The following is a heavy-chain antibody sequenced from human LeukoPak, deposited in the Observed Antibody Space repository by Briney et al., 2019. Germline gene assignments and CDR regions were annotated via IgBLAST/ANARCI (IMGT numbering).Heavy chain of an antibody. Sequence: GGSLRLSCAASGFTFSNDYMHWLRQAPGKGLEWVALISNDGGIKYHGDSVRGRFTTSRDNSANTLYLQMDRLRTEDTAVYYCAKGCNEKTLRWGMDNWGRGTLVTVSS. D-gene: IGHD5-12*01. CDR3: AKGCNEKTLRWGMDN. CDR1: GFTFSNDY. J-gene: IGHJ4*02. CDR2: ISNDGGIK. V-gene: IGHV3-30*18.